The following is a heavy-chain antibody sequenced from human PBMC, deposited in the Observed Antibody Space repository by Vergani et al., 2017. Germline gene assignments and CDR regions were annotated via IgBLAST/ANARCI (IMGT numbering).Heavy chain of an antibody. D-gene: IGHD2-2*02. V-gene: IGHV3-30*18. CDR1: GFTFSSYG. CDR3: AKEYLKKYYFAY. J-gene: IGHJ4*02. CDR2: ISYDGSNK. Sequence: QVQMVESGGGVVQPVRSLRLSCAASGFTFSSYGMHWVRQAPGKGLEWVAVISYDGSNKYYADSVKVRFTISRDNSKNTLYLQMNSLRAEDTAVYYCAKEYLKKYYFAYWGQGTLVTVSS.